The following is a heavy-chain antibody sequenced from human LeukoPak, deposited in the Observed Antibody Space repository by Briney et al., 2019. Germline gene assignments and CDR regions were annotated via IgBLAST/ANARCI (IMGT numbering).Heavy chain of an antibody. CDR2: IYPGDSDT. CDR3: ARSTRLQGYYMDV. CDR1: GYSFTGYW. Sequence: GESLKISCKGSGYSFTGYWIGWVRQMPGKGLEWMGIIYPGDSDTRYSPSFQGQVTVSADKSISTAYLRWSSLKASDTATYYCARSTRLQGYYMDVWGKGTTVTVSS. D-gene: IGHD4-11*01. J-gene: IGHJ6*03. V-gene: IGHV5-51*01.